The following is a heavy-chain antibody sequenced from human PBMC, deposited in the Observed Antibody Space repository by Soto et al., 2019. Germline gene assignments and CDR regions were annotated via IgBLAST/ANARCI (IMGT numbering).Heavy chain of an antibody. D-gene: IGHD3-3*01. CDR1: GYTFTGYY. J-gene: IGHJ5*02. Sequence: ASVKVSCKASGYTFTGYYMHWVRQAPGQGLEWMGWINPNSGGTNYAQKFQGWVTMTRDTSISTAYMELSRLRSDDTAVYYCARGRPYYDFWSGWDNWFDPWGQETLVTVSS. CDR2: INPNSGGT. V-gene: IGHV1-2*04. CDR3: ARGRPYYDFWSGWDNWFDP.